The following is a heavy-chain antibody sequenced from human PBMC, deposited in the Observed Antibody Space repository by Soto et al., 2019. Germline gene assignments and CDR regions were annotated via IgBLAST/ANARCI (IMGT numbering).Heavy chain of an antibody. V-gene: IGHV1-18*04. CDR3: ARDLDPSGSYYTDY. D-gene: IGHD3-10*01. Sequence: ATVKVSCQASCYSFLPYGLNWVRQAPGQGLEWMGWISPWKGNTNYAQSFQGRVTMTTDTSTSTAYMELRSLTSDDTAVYYCARDLDPSGSYYTDYWGPGNLVTVSS. J-gene: IGHJ4*02. CDR1: CYSFLPYG. CDR2: ISPWKGNT.